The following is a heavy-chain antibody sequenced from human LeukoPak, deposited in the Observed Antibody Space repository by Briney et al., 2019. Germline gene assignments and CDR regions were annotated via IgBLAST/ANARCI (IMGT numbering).Heavy chain of an antibody. CDR3: ARGQGWFDP. CDR2: IYYSGST. Sequence: SETLSLTCTVPGGSISSYYWSWIRQPPGKGLEWIGYIYYSGSTNYNPSLKSRVTISVDTSKNQFSLKLSSVTAADTAVYYCARGQGWFDPWGQGTLVTVSS. CDR1: GGSISSYY. V-gene: IGHV4-59*01. J-gene: IGHJ5*02.